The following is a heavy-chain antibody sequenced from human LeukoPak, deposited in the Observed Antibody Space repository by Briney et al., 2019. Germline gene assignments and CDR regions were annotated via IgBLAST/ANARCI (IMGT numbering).Heavy chain of an antibody. CDR1: GFTFSSYW. Sequence: PGGSLRLSCAASGFTFSSYWMSWVRQAPGKGLEWVANIKQDGSEKYYVDSVKGRFTISRDNAKNSLYLQMNSLRAEDTAVYYCARYSSGWSDRGFDYWGQGTLVTVSS. D-gene: IGHD6-19*01. V-gene: IGHV3-7*05. CDR2: IKQDGSEK. J-gene: IGHJ4*02. CDR3: ARYSSGWSDRGFDY.